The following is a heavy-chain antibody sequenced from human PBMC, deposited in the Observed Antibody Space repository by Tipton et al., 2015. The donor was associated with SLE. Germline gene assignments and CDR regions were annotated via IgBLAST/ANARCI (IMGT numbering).Heavy chain of an antibody. V-gene: IGHV4-59*08. D-gene: IGHD3-3*01. CDR2: FFYRGSS. CDR1: GDSITRSY. Sequence: TLSLTCTVSGDSITRSYWSWIRQPPGKGLEWIGYFFYRGSSSYNPSLKSRVTISVDTSKNQFSLKLSSVTAADTAVYYCARHPDFWSGQRWFDPWGQGTLVTVSS. J-gene: IGHJ5*02. CDR3: ARHPDFWSGQRWFDP.